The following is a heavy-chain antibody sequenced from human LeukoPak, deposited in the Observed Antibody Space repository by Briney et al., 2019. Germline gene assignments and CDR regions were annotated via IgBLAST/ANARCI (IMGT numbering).Heavy chain of an antibody. CDR2: MNPNSGNT. CDR1: GYTFTSYD. J-gene: IGHJ4*02. Sequence: VSVKVSCKASGYTFTSYDINWVRQATGQGLEWMGWMNPNSGNTGYAQKFQGRVTMTRNTSTSTAYMELSSLRSEDTAVYYCARGRLHDYGDYDNWGQGTLVTVSS. CDR3: ARGRLHDYGDYDN. D-gene: IGHD4-17*01. V-gene: IGHV1-8*01.